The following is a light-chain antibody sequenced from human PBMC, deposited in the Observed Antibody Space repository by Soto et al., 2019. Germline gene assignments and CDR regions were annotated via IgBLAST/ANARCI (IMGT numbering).Light chain of an antibody. CDR2: EVS. Sequence: QSVLTQPASVSGSPGQSITMSCTGTSSDVGGYDYVSWYQQHPGEVPKLIIFEVSSRPAWISNRFSASKSGNTASLTISGLQAEDEADYYCSSYTARSTLVFGGGTKVTVL. V-gene: IGLV2-14*01. J-gene: IGLJ3*02. CDR1: SSDVGGYDY. CDR3: SSYTARSTLV.